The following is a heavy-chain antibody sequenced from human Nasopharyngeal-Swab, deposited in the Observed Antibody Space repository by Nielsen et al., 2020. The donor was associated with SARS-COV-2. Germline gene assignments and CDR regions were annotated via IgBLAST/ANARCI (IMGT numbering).Heavy chain of an antibody. CDR1: GYTFTGYY. V-gene: IGHV1-2*06. Sequence: ASVKVSCKASGYTFTGYYMHWVRQAPGQGLEWMGRINPNSGGTNYAQKFQGRVIMTRDTSISTAYMELSRLRSDDTAVYYCARVKFRGTTMVRELDYWGQGTLVTVSS. D-gene: IGHD3-10*01. CDR2: INPNSGGT. J-gene: IGHJ4*02. CDR3: ARVKFRGTTMVRELDY.